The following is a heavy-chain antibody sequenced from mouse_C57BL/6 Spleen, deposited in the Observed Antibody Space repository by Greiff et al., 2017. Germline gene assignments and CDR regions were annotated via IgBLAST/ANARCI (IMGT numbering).Heavy chain of an antibody. CDR2: ISYDGSN. D-gene: IGHD1-1*01. V-gene: IGHV3-6*01. CDR1: GYSITSGYY. J-gene: IGHJ3*01. Sequence: ESGPGLVKPSQSLSLTCSVTGYSITSGYYWNWIRQFPGNKLEWMGYISYDGSNNYNPSLKNRISITRDTSKNQFFLKLNSVTTEDTATYYCAREGYGSSRAWFAYWGQGTLVTVSA. CDR3: AREGYGSSRAWFAY.